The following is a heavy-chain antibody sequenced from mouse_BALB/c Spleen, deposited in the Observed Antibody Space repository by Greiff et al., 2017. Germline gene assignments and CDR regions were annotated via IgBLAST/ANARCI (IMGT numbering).Heavy chain of an antibody. Sequence: QVQLQQSGAELVRPGSSVKISCKASGYAFSSYWMNWVKQRPGQGLEWIGQIYPGDGDTNYNGKFKGKATLTVDTSSSTAYMQLSSLASEDSALYYCARNYYGNYGSVAYWGQGTLVTVSA. CDR1: GYAFSSYW. V-gene: IGHV1-80*01. CDR2: IYPGDGDT. D-gene: IGHD2-1*01. J-gene: IGHJ3*01. CDR3: ARNYYGNYGSVAY.